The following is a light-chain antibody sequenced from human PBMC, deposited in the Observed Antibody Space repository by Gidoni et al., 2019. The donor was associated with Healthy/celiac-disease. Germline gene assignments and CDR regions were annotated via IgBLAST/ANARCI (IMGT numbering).Light chain of an antibody. CDR1: QSVLYSSNNKNY. Sequence: DIVMTQSSDSLAVSLGERATINCKSSQSVLYSSNNKNYLAWYQQKPGQPPKLLIYWASTRESGVPDRFSGSGSGTDFTLTISSLQAEDVAVSSCQQYYSAPWTFGQGTKVEIK. J-gene: IGKJ1*01. CDR2: WAS. CDR3: QQYYSAPWT. V-gene: IGKV4-1*01.